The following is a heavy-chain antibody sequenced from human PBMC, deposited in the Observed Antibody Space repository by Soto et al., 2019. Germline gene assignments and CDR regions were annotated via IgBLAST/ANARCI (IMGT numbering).Heavy chain of an antibody. CDR2: IHSDGSST. D-gene: IGHD2-21*02. J-gene: IGHJ3*01. Sequence: EVQLVESEGGLVQPGGSLRLSCAASGFTFSYYWMHWVRQAPGQGLVWVSRIHSDGSSTTYADSVKGRFTISRDNAKNTLYLQMNSLRADDTAVYYCARGDRGAFDLWGQGTIVTVSS. V-gene: IGHV3-74*01. CDR3: ARGDRGAFDL. CDR1: GFTFSYYW.